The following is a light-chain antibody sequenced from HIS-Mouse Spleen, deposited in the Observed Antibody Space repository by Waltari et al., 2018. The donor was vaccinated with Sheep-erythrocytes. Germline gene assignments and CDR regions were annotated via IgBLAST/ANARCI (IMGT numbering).Light chain of an antibody. Sequence: DIVMTQSPDSLAVSLGVRATINCKSSQSVLYSSNNKNDLAWYQQKQGQPPKLLIYWASTRESGVPDRFSGSGSGTDFTLTISSLQAEDVAVYYCQQYYSTLTFGGGTKVEIK. CDR3: QQYYSTLT. V-gene: IGKV4-1*01. CDR1: QSVLYSSNNKND. J-gene: IGKJ4*01. CDR2: WAS.